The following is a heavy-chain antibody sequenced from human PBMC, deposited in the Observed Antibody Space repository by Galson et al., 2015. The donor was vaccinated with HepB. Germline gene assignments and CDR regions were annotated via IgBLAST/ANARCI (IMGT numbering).Heavy chain of an antibody. CDR2: IDWDDDK. Sequence: PALVKPTQTLTLTCTFSGFSLRTSGMCVSWIRQPPGKALEWLALIDWDDDKYYSTSLKTSLTISKDTSKNQVVLTMTNMDPVDTATYYFARIAKYSISSPNSFHISGQSTLVTVSS. CDR3: ARIAKYSISSPNSFHI. CDR1: GFSLRTSGMC. J-gene: IGHJ3*02. D-gene: IGHD6-6*01. V-gene: IGHV2-70*01.